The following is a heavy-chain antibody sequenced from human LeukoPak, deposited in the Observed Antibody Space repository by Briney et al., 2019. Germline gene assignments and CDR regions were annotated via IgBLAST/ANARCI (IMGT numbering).Heavy chain of an antibody. CDR3: ARGLKYRYSSSWYSSNWFDP. CDR1: GGSFSGYY. D-gene: IGHD6-13*01. J-gene: IGHJ5*02. CDR2: INHSGST. V-gene: IGHV4-34*01. Sequence: SETLSLTCAVYGGSFSGYYWGWIRQPPGKGLEWIGEINHSGSTNYNPSLKSRVTISVDTSKNQFSLKLSSVTAADTAVYYCARGLKYRYSSSWYSSNWFDPWGQGTLVTVSS.